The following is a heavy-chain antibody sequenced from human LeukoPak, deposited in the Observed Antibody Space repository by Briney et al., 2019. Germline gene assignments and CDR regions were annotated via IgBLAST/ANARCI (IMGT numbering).Heavy chain of an antibody. V-gene: IGHV4-39*07. CDR1: GGSISSSSYC. CDR2: IYYSGST. J-gene: IGHJ6*03. D-gene: IGHD3-16*01. Sequence: SETLSLTCTVSGGSISSSSYCWGWIRQPPGKGLEWIGSIYYSGSTYYNPSLKSQVTISVDTSKNQFSLKLSSVTAADTAVYYCARGLGGASYYMDVWGGGTTVTVSS. CDR3: ARGLGGASYYMDV.